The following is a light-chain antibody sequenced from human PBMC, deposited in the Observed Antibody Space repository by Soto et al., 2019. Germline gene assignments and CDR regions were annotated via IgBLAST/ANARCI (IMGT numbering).Light chain of an antibody. CDR2: AAS. J-gene: IGKJ3*01. Sequence: DIQMTQSPASLSASVGDRVTITCRASQAICNNLAWLQQKPGKAPKLLIYAASTLESGVPSRFSGSGYGTYFTLTISSLQPEDVATYYCQKYDSAPPRIAFGPGTKVDIK. V-gene: IGKV1-27*01. CDR1: QAICNN. CDR3: QKYDSAPPRIA.